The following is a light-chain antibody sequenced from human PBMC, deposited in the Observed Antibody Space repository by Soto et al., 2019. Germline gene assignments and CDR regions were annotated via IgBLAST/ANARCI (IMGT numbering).Light chain of an antibody. CDR3: SSYTSSSNSRV. Sequence: QSVLTQPASVSGSPGQSITISCTGTSSDVGGYNYVSWYQQHPGKAPKLMIYDVSNRPSGVSNRFSGSKSGNTASLTISGLQAEDEADYYCSSYTSSSNSRVFGGGTKVTAL. CDR1: SSDVGGYNY. V-gene: IGLV2-14*01. CDR2: DVS. J-gene: IGLJ3*02.